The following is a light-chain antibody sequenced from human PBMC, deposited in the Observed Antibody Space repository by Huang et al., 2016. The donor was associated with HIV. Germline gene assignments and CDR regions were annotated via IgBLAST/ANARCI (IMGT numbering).Light chain of an antibody. CDR2: DAS. J-gene: IGKJ4*01. CDR3: QQRSNWAPIT. V-gene: IGKV3-11*01. CDR1: QSVSSY. Sequence: DIVLTQSPATLSLSPGERATLACRASQSVSSYLAWYQQKPGQAPRLLIYDASHRASGMPARFSGSGSGTDFTLTISSREPEDFAVYYCQQRSNWAPITFGGGTKVEIK.